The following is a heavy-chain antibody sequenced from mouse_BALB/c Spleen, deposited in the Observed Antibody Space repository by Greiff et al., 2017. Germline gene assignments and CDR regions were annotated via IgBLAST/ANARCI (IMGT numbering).Heavy chain of an antibody. CDR3: ARGAYDYDSYSFDY. Sequence: EVQLQQSGAELVKPGPSVKLSCTASGFNIKDTYMHWVKQRPEQGLEWIGRIDPANGNTKYDPKFQGKATITADTSSNTSYLQLSSLTSEDTAVYYCARGAYDYDSYSFDYWGQGTTLTVSS. D-gene: IGHD2-4*01. V-gene: IGHV14-3*02. J-gene: IGHJ2*01. CDR1: GFNIKDTY. CDR2: IDPANGNT.